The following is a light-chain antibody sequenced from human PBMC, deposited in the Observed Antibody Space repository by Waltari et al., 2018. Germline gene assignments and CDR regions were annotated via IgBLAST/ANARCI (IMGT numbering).Light chain of an antibody. CDR2: SAS. Sequence: EVVMTQSPATLSVSPGDTATLSCRASQRVDSNLAWYQQKPGQAPNFLLFSASTRATGIPARFSGGGFGTEFTLTINSLQSEDFAVYYCLQYNDWPPLTFGGGTKVEMK. V-gene: IGKV3-15*01. CDR3: LQYNDWPPLT. CDR1: QRVDSN. J-gene: IGKJ4*01.